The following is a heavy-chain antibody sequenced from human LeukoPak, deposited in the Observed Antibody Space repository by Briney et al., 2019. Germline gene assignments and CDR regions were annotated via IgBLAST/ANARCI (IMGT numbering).Heavy chain of an antibody. CDR2: IRYSGSNK. D-gene: IGHD3-10*01. J-gene: IGHJ4*02. Sequence: GGSLRLSCAASGFTFSSYGMHWVRQAPGKGLEWVAFIRYSGSNKYYTDSVKGRFTISRDNSKNTLYLQMNSLRAEDTAVYYCARDQPNYYGSGSYYDYWGQGTLVTVSS. V-gene: IGHV3-30*02. CDR1: GFTFSSYG. CDR3: ARDQPNYYGSGSYYDY.